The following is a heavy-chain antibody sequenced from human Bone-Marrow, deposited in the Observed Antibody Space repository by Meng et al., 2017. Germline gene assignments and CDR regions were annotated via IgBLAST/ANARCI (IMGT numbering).Heavy chain of an antibody. V-gene: IGHV1-2*06. CDR1: GYNFPDYY. Sequence: ASVKVSCKPSGYNFPDYYIHWVRRAPGQGLEWMGRINPKSGDTHYAQKFQARVTMTGDTSISTAYMELSGLRSDDTAMYYCARDGCSGGSCYESDAFDIWGQGTMVTVSS. CDR3: ARDGCSGGSCYESDAFDI. D-gene: IGHD2-15*01. CDR2: INPKSGDT. J-gene: IGHJ3*02.